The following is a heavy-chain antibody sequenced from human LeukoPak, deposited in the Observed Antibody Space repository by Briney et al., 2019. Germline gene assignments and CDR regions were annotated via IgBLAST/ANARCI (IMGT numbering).Heavy chain of an antibody. J-gene: IGHJ6*02. D-gene: IGHD6-13*01. CDR3: AGVSGGSSRGIGPSDYGMDV. V-gene: IGHV1-46*01. Sequence: GASVKVSCKASGYSFTSNYIHWVRQAPGQGLEWMGMIYPRDGSTSYAQKFQGRVTMTWDTSTSTVYMELSSLRSEDTAVYYCAGVSGGSSRGIGPSDYGMDVWGQGTTVTVSS. CDR1: GYSFTSNY. CDR2: IYPRDGST.